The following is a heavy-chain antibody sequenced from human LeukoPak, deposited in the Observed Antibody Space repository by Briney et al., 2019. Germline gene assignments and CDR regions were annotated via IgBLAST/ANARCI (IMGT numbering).Heavy chain of an antibody. D-gene: IGHD3-9*01. V-gene: IGHV1-3*03. CDR3: ARSQLELRYFDWLLIMGVDAFDI. Sequence: ASVKVSCKASGYTFTSYAMHWVRQAPGQRLEWMGWINAGNGNTKYSQEFQGRVTITRDTSASTVYMELSSLRSEDTAVYYCARSQLELRYFDWLLIMGVDAFDIWGQGTMVTVSS. CDR2: INAGNGNT. CDR1: GYTFTSYA. J-gene: IGHJ3*02.